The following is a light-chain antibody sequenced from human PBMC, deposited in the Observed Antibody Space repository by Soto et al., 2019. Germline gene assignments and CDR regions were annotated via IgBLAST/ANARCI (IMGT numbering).Light chain of an antibody. Sequence: DIQMTQSPSSLSASVGGRVTITCQASQDIKNYLNWYQQKPGKAPKLLIYDASNLELGVPSRFSGSGSGTHFTFTISSLQPEDIATYFCQQYENLPFTFGQETRLEIK. J-gene: IGKJ5*01. V-gene: IGKV1-33*01. CDR1: QDIKNY. CDR3: QQYENLPFT. CDR2: DAS.